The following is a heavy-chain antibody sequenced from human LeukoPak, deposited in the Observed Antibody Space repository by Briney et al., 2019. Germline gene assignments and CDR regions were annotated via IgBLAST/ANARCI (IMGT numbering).Heavy chain of an antibody. CDR1: GFTFRSYW. Sequence: PGGSLRLSCAGSGFTFRSYWMHWVRQAPGKGLVCVSRIHSDRRSTSYADSVKGRFTISRDNAKNTLYLQMNSLRAEDTAVYYCARGGYCSGGSCYSSLTAFDIWGQGTMVTVSS. D-gene: IGHD2-15*01. CDR3: ARGGYCSGGSCYSSLTAFDI. J-gene: IGHJ3*02. CDR2: IHSDRRST. V-gene: IGHV3-74*01.